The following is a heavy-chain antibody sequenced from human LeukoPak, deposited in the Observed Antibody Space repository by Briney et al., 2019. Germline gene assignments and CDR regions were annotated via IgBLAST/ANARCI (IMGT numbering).Heavy chain of an antibody. CDR3: ARVSDGRYYYYMDV. CDR1: GYTFTSYG. V-gene: IGHV1-18*01. J-gene: IGHJ6*03. CDR2: ISAYNGNT. D-gene: IGHD1-26*01. Sequence: ASVKVSCKASGYTFTSYGISWVRQAPGQGLEWMGWISAYNGNTNYAQKLQGRVTMTTDTSTSTAYMELRSLRSDDTAVYYCARVSDGRYYYYMDVWGKGTTVTISS.